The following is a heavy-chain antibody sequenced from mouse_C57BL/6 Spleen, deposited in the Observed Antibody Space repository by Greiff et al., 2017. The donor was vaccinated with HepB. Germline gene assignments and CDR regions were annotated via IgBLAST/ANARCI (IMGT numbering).Heavy chain of an antibody. J-gene: IGHJ3*01. CDR3: ARGSKGFAY. CDR2: IDPSDSET. CDR1: GYTFTSYW. Sequence: QVQLKQPGAELVRPGSSVKLSCKASGYTFTSYWMHWVKQRPIQGLEWIGNIDPSDSETHYTQKFKDKATLTVDKSSSTAYMQLSSLTSEDSAVYYCARGSKGFAYWGQGTLVTVSA. V-gene: IGHV1-52*01.